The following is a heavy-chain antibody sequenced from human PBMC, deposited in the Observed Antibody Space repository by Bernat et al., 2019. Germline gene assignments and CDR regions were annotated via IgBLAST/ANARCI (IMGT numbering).Heavy chain of an antibody. CDR3: ARDQAWGAFDI. V-gene: IGHV3-7*03. CDR2: VNQDESGK. D-gene: IGHD3-16*01. CDR1: GFSLRSSW. Sequence: EVKLVESGGGLVQPGGSLRLSCTASGFSLRSSWMTWVRQAPGERLEGVALVNQDESGKYYVDSVKGRFTITRDNAGNSLYLQMNSLRVEDTAVYYCARDQAWGAFDIWGQGTMVTVSP. J-gene: IGHJ3*02.